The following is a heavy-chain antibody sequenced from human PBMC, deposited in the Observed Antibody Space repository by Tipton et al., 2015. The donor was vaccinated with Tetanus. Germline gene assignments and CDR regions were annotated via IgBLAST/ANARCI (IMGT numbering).Heavy chain of an antibody. Sequence: LRLSCTVSGGSINSPDYSWGWIRQPPGKGLEWIGYIYQSGSTSYNPSLATQVTITADKSKNQFSLNLRSVTAADTAVYYCARDRGQQFVSDWFDPWGQGTLVTVSS. J-gene: IGHJ5*02. V-gene: IGHV4-30-2*01. CDR2: IYQSGST. D-gene: IGHD6-6*01. CDR1: GGSINSPDYS. CDR3: ARDRGQQFVSDWFDP.